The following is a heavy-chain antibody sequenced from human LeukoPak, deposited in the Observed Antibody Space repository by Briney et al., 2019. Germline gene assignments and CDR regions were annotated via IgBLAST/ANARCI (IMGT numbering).Heavy chain of an antibody. CDR1: GFTFSSYS. CDR3: ASQYCSGGSCYSGRYYYYYYMDV. J-gene: IGHJ6*03. V-gene: IGHV3-21*01. D-gene: IGHD2-15*01. CDR2: ISSSSYI. Sequence: GSLRLSCAASGFTFSSYSMNWVRQAPGKGLEWVSSISSSSYIYYADSVKGRFTISRDNAKNSLYLQMNSLRAEGTAVYYCASQYCSGGSCYSGRYYYYYYMDVWGKGTTVTVSS.